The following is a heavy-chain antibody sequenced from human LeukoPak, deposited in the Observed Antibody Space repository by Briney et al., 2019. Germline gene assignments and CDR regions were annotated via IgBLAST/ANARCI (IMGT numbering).Heavy chain of an antibody. CDR1: GGTFSSYA. V-gene: IGHV1-69*04. Sequence: WASVKVSCKASGGTFSSYAISWVRQAPGQGLEWMGRIIPILGIANYAQKFQGRVTITADKSTSTAYMELSSLRSEDTAVYYCARGSDYYDSSGGPFDYWGQGTLVTVSS. CDR2: IIPILGIA. J-gene: IGHJ4*02. D-gene: IGHD3-22*01. CDR3: ARGSDYYDSSGGPFDY.